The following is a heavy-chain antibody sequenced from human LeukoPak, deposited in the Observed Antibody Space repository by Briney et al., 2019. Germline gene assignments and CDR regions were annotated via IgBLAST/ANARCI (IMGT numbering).Heavy chain of an antibody. D-gene: IGHD6-13*01. Sequence: SETLSLTCTVSGGSNSSYYWSWIRQPPGKGLEWIGYIYSSGSTNYNPSLKSRVTISVDTSKNQFSLKLSSVTAADTAVYYCARRLRYSSSWEDWFDPWGQGTLVTVSS. V-gene: IGHV4-4*09. CDR3: ARRLRYSSSWEDWFDP. CDR2: IYSSGST. J-gene: IGHJ5*02. CDR1: GGSNSSYY.